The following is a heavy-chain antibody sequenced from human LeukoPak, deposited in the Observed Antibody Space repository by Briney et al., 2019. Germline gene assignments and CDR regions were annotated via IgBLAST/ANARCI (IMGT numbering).Heavy chain of an antibody. CDR2: IYPGDSDT. CDR1: GYSFTSYW. CDR3: ARHMTVVTPRAIDI. Sequence: GGALKISCKGSGYSFTSYWIGWVRRMPGKGLEWMGIIYPGDSDTRYSPSFQGQVTISADKSISTAYLQWSSLKASDTAMYYCARHMTVVTPRAIDIWGQGTMVTVSS. J-gene: IGHJ3*02. D-gene: IGHD4-23*01. V-gene: IGHV5-51*01.